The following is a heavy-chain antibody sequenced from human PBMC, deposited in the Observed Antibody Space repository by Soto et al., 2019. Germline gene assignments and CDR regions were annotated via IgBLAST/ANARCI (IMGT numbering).Heavy chain of an antibody. Sequence: PSETLCLTCTVAGDYIRGSDWSWIRQPPGKGLEWIGYMYYSGSTSYNPSLNSRVTLSVDTSKNQFFLKLSFVTAADTAVYYCARHRALNWFDPWGQGTLVTVSS. CDR3: ARHRALNWFDP. J-gene: IGHJ5*02. V-gene: IGHV4-59*08. CDR2: MYYSGST. CDR1: GDYIRGSD.